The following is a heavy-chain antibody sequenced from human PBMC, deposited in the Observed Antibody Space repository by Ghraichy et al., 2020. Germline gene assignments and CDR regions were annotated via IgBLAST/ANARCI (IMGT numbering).Heavy chain of an antibody. CDR2: IKQDGSEK. Sequence: GALRLSCAASGFTFSSYWMSWVRQAPGKGLEWVANIKQDGSEKYYVDSVKGRFTISRDNAKNSLYLQMNSLRAEDTAVYYCARYGIAARLSWFDPWGQGTLVTVSS. V-gene: IGHV3-7*03. J-gene: IGHJ5*02. D-gene: IGHD6-6*01. CDR3: ARYGIAARLSWFDP. CDR1: GFTFSSYW.